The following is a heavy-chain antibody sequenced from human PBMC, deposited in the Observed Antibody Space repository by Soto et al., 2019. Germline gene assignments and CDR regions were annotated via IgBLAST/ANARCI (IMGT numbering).Heavy chain of an antibody. CDR3: ARGVCGYDLDCVPNGRGV. CDR1: GYTFTGYY. V-gene: IGHV1-2*02. CDR2: INPNSGGT. Sequence: ASVKVSCKASGYTFTGYYMHWVRLAPGQGLEWMGWINPNSGGTNYAQKFQGRVTMTRDTSISTAYMELSRLRSDATAVYYCARGVCGYDLDCVPNGRGVRGQGSTGTVSS. J-gene: IGHJ6*02. D-gene: IGHD5-12*01.